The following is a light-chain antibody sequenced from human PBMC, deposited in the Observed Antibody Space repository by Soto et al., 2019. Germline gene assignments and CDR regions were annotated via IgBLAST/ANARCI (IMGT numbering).Light chain of an antibody. CDR2: VRTGGIVG. Sequence: QSVLTQPPSASASLGASVTLTCTLSSGYSNSNVDWYQQRPWKVHRFVMRVRTGGIVGSKGDGIPDRFSVLGSCLNRYLTIKIIQEEDESDLHCGADHGSGSTVVYLVFGGGTQLPVL. V-gene: IGLV9-49*01. CDR1: SGYSNSN. CDR3: GADHGSGSTVVYLV. J-gene: IGLJ2*01.